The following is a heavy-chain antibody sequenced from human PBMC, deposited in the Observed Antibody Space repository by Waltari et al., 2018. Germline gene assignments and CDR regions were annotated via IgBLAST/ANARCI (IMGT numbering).Heavy chain of an antibody. CDR3: ARTTITVFGVVVGALDN. CDR1: GDSVSSNSAA. J-gene: IGHJ4*02. V-gene: IGHV6-1*01. D-gene: IGHD3-3*01. Sequence: QVQLQRSGPGLVKPSQTLSLTCAISGDSVSSNSAAWDWIRQSPSRGLEWLGRTYYRSKWYSHYAESVKSRMTINADTSKNEFSLQLTSVSPEDTGLYFCARTTITVFGVVVGALDNWGPGTLVTVSS. CDR2: TYYRSKWYS.